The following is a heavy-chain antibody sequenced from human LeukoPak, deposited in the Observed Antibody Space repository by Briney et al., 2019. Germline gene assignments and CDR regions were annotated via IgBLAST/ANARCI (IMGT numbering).Heavy chain of an antibody. V-gene: IGHV1-69*13. CDR3: ASGVKAHGDYYYYGMDV. CDR1: GGTFSSYA. CDR2: IIPIFGTA. J-gene: IGHJ6*02. Sequence: GASVKVSCKASGGTFSSYAISWVRQAPGQGLEWMGGIIPIFGTANYAQKFQGRVTITADESTSTAYMELSSLRSEDTAVYYCASGVKAHGDYYYYGMDVWGQGTTVTVSS. D-gene: IGHD4-17*01.